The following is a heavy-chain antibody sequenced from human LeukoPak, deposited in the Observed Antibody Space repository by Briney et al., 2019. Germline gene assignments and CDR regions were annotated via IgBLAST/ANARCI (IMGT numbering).Heavy chain of an antibody. J-gene: IGHJ4*02. V-gene: IGHV3-23*01. Sequence: TGGSLRLSCAASGFTFSSYAMRWVRQAPGKGLEWVSGISGSAYSTYYADSVQGRFTISRDNSKNTLYLQMNSLRAEDTAVYYCAKDIVGEWLVLYSFDSWGQGTLVTVSS. CDR2: ISGSAYST. CDR3: AKDIVGEWLVLYSFDS. D-gene: IGHD6-19*01. CDR1: GFTFSSYA.